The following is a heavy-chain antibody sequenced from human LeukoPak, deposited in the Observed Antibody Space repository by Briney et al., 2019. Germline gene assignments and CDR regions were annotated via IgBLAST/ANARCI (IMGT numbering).Heavy chain of an antibody. V-gene: IGHV4-34*01. CDR3: ARGWYPDY. J-gene: IGHJ4*02. CDR2: INHSGST. CDR1: GGSFSGYY. Sequence: SETLSLTCAVYGGSFSGYYWSWIRQPPGKGLELIGEINHSGSTNYNPSIKSRVTISVDTSKNQFSLKLISVTAADTAVYYCARGWYPDYWGQGTLVTVSS. D-gene: IGHD2-15*01.